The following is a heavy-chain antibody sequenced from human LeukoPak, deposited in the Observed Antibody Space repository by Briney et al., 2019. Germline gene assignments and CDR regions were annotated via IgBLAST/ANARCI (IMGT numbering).Heavy chain of an antibody. D-gene: IGHD3-10*01. V-gene: IGHV3-74*01. CDR3: ARGLYGSGSPSYNCFDP. Sequence: GGSLRLSCAASGLTFSSYWMHWVRQAPGKGLVWVSRIDTDGSTTSYADSVRGRFTISRDIAKNTLYLQMNSLRVEDTAVYYCARGLYGSGSPSYNCFDPRGQGTLVIVSS. CDR1: GLTFSSYW. CDR2: IDTDGSTT. J-gene: IGHJ5*02.